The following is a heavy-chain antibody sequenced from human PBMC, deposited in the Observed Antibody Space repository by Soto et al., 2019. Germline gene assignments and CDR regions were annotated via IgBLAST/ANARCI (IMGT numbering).Heavy chain of an antibody. CDR2: VASDGTTS. CDR1: GFTFSNDG. V-gene: IGHV3-30*03. D-gene: IGHD3-10*01. Sequence: QVQLVESGGGVVQPGRSLRLSCVASGFTFSNDGMQWVRQAPGKGLEWVAVVASDGTTSIYRDSVKGRFTASRDNSKNTLYLQMNSLRDEDTAVYFCTREFKNDNWFSEDWGQGTLVTVSS. CDR3: TREFKNDNWFSED. J-gene: IGHJ4*02.